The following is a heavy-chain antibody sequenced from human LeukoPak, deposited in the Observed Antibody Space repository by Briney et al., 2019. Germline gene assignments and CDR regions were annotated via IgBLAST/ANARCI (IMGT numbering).Heavy chain of an antibody. Sequence: ASVKVSCKASGYTFTGYYMHWVRQAPGQGLEWMGWINPNSGGTNYAQKFQGRVTMTRDTSISTAYMELSRLRSDDTAVYYCAREALPYLWSPGPYHYYYYMDVWGKGTTVTVSS. D-gene: IGHD2-15*01. J-gene: IGHJ6*03. CDR3: AREALPYLWSPGPYHYYYYMDV. CDR2: INPNSGGT. V-gene: IGHV1-2*02. CDR1: GYTFTGYY.